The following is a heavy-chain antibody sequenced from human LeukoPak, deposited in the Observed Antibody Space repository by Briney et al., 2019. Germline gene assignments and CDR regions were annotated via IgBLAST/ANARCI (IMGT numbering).Heavy chain of an antibody. CDR2: IYYSGGT. J-gene: IGHJ4*02. CDR1: GGSISSYY. CDR3: ACGYSGYEYYFDY. V-gene: IGHV4-59*01. D-gene: IGHD5-12*01. Sequence: SETLSLTCTVSGGSISSYYWSWIRQPPGRGLEWIGYIYYSGGTNYNPSLKSRVTISVDTSKNQFSLKLSSVTAADTAVYYCACGYSGYEYYFDYWGQGTLVTVSS.